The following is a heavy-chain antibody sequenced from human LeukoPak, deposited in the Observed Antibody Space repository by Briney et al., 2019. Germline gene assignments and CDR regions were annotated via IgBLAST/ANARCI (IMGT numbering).Heavy chain of an antibody. CDR1: GFTFSSHA. J-gene: IGHJ4*02. Sequence: PGGSPTLSCAASGFTFSSHAMSWVRQAPGKGLEWVSAISGSGGSIYYADSVKGRFTISRDNSKNTLYLQMNGLRAEDTAVYYCAEASIATAGILDYWGQGTLVTVSS. V-gene: IGHV3-23*01. D-gene: IGHD6-13*01. CDR2: ISGSGGSI. CDR3: AEASIATAGILDY.